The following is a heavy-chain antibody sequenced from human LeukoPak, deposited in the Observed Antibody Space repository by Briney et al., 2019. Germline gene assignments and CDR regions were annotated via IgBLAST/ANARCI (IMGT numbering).Heavy chain of an antibody. CDR3: ARACGGTSCHLNA. CDR2: VIPDSGAT. V-gene: IGHV1-2*02. CDR1: GYTFTAYY. J-gene: IGHJ5*02. D-gene: IGHD2-21*01. Sequence: GASVKVSCKASGYTFTAYYIHWVRQAPGQGLEWMGWVIPDSGATKYAQKFQGRVTMTRDTSISTAYMELSSLTSDDAAVYYRARACGGTSCHLNAWGQGTLLTVYS.